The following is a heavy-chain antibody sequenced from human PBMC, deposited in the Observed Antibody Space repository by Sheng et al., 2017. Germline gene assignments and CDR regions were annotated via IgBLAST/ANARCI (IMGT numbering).Heavy chain of an antibody. Sequence: QVQLVQSGAEVKKPWVLGEGLLQGFWRHLQQLCYQLVRQAPGQGLEWMGGIIPIFGTANYAQKFQGRVTITADESTSTAYMELSSLRSEDTAVYYCAKADSSGWNYYYGMDVWGQGTTVTVSS. CDR3: AKADSSGWNYYYGMDV. D-gene: IGHD6-19*01. CDR1: RHLQQLC. V-gene: IGHV1-69*01. J-gene: IGHJ6*02. CDR2: IIPIFGTA.